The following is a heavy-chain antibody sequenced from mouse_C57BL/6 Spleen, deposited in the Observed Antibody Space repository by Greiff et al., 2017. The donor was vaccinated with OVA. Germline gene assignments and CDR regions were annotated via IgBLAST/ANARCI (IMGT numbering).Heavy chain of an antibody. V-gene: IGHV2-2*01. D-gene: IGHD1-1*01. Sequence: VQLQQSGPGLVQPSQSLSITCTVSGFSLTSYGVHWVRQSPGKGLAWLGVIWSGGSTDYTAAFISRLSISKDNSKSQVFFKMNSLQADDTAIYYCARLITTVVATDYAMDYWGQGTSVTVSS. CDR2: IWSGGST. CDR1: GFSLTSYG. CDR3: ARLITTVVATDYAMDY. J-gene: IGHJ4*01.